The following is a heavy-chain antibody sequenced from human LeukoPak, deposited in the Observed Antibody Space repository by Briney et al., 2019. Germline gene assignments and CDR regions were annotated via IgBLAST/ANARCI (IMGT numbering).Heavy chain of an antibody. D-gene: IGHD6-19*01. CDR1: GGSISSGSYY. V-gene: IGHV4-61*01. CDR3: ARFGSGWWYNDY. Sequence: PSETLSLTCTVSGGSISSGSYYWTWIRQPPGKGLEWIGYIYHAGNIKYNPSLNSRVTISIDTSKNQFSLKLSSVTAADTAVYYCARFGSGWWYNDYWGQGTLVTVSS. CDR2: IYHAGNI. J-gene: IGHJ4*02.